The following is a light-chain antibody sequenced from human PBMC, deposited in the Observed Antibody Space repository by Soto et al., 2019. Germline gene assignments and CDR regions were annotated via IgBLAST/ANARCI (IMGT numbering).Light chain of an antibody. CDR2: AAS. CDR1: QSVTANY. J-gene: IGKJ1*01. CDR3: QHYGSSGTWT. Sequence: EVVLTQSPGTVSLSPGERATLSCRASQSVTANYLAWYQQKPDQAPRLLIYAASSRDTGIPDRFSGSGSGTDFTLSISRLEPEDFAMYYCQHYGSSGTWTFGQGTKVEIK. V-gene: IGKV3-20*01.